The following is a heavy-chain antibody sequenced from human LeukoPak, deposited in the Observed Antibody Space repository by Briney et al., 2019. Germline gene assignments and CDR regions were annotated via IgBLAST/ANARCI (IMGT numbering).Heavy chain of an antibody. J-gene: IGHJ6*03. CDR3: ARLTRYYYYMDV. Sequence: PSETLSLTCTVSGGSISSGSYYWSWIRQPAGKGLEWIGRIYTSGSTNYNPSLKSRVTISVDTSKNQFSLKLSSVTAADTAVYYCARLTRYYYYMDVWGKGTTVTISS. CDR1: GGSISSGSYY. CDR2: IYTSGST. V-gene: IGHV4-61*02.